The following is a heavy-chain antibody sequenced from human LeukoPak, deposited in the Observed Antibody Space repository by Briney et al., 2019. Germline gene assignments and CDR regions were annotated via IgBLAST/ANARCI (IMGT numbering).Heavy chain of an antibody. CDR1: GFTFTSSA. D-gene: IGHD3-22*01. CDR3: AADNYYDSTRAY. Sequence: SVKVSCKASGFTFTSSAVQWVRQARGQRLEWIGWIVVGSGDTNYAQKFQERVTITRDMSTSTAYMELSSLRSEDTAVYYCAADNYYDSTRAYWGQGTLVTVSS. CDR2: IVVGSGDT. J-gene: IGHJ4*02. V-gene: IGHV1-58*01.